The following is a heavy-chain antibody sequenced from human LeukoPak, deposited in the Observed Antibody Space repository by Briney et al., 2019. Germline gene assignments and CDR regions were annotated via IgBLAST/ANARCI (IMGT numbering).Heavy chain of an antibody. Sequence: SETLSLTCTVSGGSISSSSYYWGWIRQPPGKGLEWIGYIYYSGSTNYNPSLKSRVTISVDTSKNQFSLKLSSVTAADTAVYYCARDSGSSSWYGVRGFDYWGQGTLVTVSS. CDR1: GGSISSSSYY. CDR2: IYYSGST. V-gene: IGHV4-61*01. CDR3: ARDSGSSSWYGVRGFDY. J-gene: IGHJ4*02. D-gene: IGHD6-13*01.